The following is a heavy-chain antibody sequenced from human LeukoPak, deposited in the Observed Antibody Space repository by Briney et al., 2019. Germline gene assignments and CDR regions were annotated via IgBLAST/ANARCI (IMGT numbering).Heavy chain of an antibody. CDR2: IYTSGST. V-gene: IGHV4-4*07. J-gene: IGHJ6*03. CDR3: ARDRAPYGYYYYMDV. Sequence: KASETLSLTCSVSGGSISSHYWSWIRQAAGKGLEWIGRIYTSGSTNYNPSLKSRVTMSVDTSKNQFSLKLSSVTAADTAVYYCARDRAPYGYYYYMDVWGKGTTVTVSS. CDR1: GGSISSHY. D-gene: IGHD3-10*01.